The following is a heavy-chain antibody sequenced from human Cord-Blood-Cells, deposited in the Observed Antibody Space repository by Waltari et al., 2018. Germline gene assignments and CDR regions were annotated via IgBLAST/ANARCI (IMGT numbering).Heavy chain of an antibody. CDR1: GYTFTSYY. J-gene: IGHJ3*02. Sequence: QVPLVQSGAEVKKPGASVKVSCKASGYTFTSYYMHWVRQAPGQGLEWMGIINPSGGSTSYAHKFQVKVTMTSATSTNTDYMELSSQTSEDTAVYYCARVGDYDSSGYYAFDIWGQGTMVTVST. D-gene: IGHD3-22*01. CDR3: ARVGDYDSSGYYAFDI. V-gene: IGHV1-46*01. CDR2: INPSGGST.